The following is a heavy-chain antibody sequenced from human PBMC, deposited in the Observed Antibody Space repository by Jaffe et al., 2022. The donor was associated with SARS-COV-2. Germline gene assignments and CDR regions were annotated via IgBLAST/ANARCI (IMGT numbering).Heavy chain of an antibody. D-gene: IGHD3-9*01. CDR2: ISAYNGNT. CDR1: GYTFTSYG. J-gene: IGHJ4*02. Sequence: QVQLVQSGAEVKKPGASVKVSCKASGYTFTSYGISWVRQAPGQGLEWMGWISAYNGNTNYAQKLQGRVTMTTDTSTSTAYMELRSLRSDDTAVYYCARDPATGYYDILTGYPSTFDYWGQGTLVTVSS. V-gene: IGHV1-18*01. CDR3: ARDPATGYYDILTGYPSTFDY.